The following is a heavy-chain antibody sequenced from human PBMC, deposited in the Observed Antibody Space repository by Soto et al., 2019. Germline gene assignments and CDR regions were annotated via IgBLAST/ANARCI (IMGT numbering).Heavy chain of an antibody. CDR3: ARASTVTTDYYYYYYMDV. J-gene: IGHJ6*03. CDR1: GGTFSSYT. V-gene: IGHV1-69*02. CDR2: IIPILGIA. D-gene: IGHD4-17*01. Sequence: ASVKVSCKASGGTFSSYTISWVRQAPGQGLEWMGRIIPILGIANYAQKFQGRVTITADKSTSTAYMELSSLRSEDTAVYYCARASTVTTDYYYYYYMDVWGKGTTVTVSS.